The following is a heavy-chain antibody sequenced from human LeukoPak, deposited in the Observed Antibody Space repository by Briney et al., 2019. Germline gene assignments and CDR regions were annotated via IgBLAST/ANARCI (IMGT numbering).Heavy chain of an antibody. CDR2: IFHSGTT. D-gene: IGHD1-26*01. CDR1: GGSISSGSYY. CDR3: ARGDPVGLFDD. J-gene: IGHJ4*02. V-gene: IGHV4-61*03. Sequence: SQTLSLTCTVSGGSISSGSYYWNWIRQPPGKGLEWIGYIFHSGTTNYNPSLKSRVTISVDTSKNHCSLRLSSVTAADTAVYYCARGDPVGLFDDWGQGILVTVSS.